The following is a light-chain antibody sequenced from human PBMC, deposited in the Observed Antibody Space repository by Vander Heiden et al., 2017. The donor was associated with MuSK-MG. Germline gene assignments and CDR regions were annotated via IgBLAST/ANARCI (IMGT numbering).Light chain of an antibody. Sequence: EIVLTQSPGTLSLSPGERATLSCRASQSIANSYLVWYQQKPGQAPRLVIYGTTIRATGIPDRFSGSGSGTDFTLTISRLEPEDFAVYYCQQFFNSPRTFGQGTKVEIK. CDR3: QQFFNSPRT. CDR1: QSIANSY. V-gene: IGKV3-20*01. J-gene: IGKJ1*01. CDR2: GTT.